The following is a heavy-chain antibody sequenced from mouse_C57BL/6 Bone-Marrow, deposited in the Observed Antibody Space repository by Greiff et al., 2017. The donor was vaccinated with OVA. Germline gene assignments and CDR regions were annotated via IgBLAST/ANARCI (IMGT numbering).Heavy chain of an antibody. D-gene: IGHD1-1*01. V-gene: IGHV2-2*01. Sequence: QVQLQQSGPGLVQPSQCLSITCTASGFSFTSYGVHWVRQSPGKGLEWLGVIWSGGSTDYNAAFISRLSISKDNSNSQVFFKMNSLQADDAAIYYCSRNSIYYYDPFAYWGQGTLVTVSA. J-gene: IGHJ3*01. CDR1: GFSFTSYG. CDR2: IWSGGST. CDR3: SRNSIYYYDPFAY.